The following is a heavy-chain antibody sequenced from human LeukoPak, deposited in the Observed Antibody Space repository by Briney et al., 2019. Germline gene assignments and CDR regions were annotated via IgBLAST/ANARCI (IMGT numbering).Heavy chain of an antibody. V-gene: IGHV4-59*08. CDR2: IYYSGST. J-gene: IGHJ6*03. D-gene: IGHD3-22*01. Sequence: PSETLSLTCTVSGGSISSYYWSWIRQPPGKGLEWIGYIYYSGSTNYNPSLKSRVTISVDTSKNQFSLKLSSVTAADTAVYYCASVNYYDSSGYYFNYYYYYYMDVWGKGTTVTVSS. CDR3: ASVNYYDSSGYYFNYYYYYYMDV. CDR1: GGSISSYY.